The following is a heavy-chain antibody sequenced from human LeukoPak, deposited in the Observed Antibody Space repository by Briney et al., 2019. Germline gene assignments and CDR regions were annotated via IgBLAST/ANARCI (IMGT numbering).Heavy chain of an antibody. J-gene: IGHJ6*02. CDR2: LGGLSESV. Sequence: GGSPRLSCAASGFIFSNYAMTWVRQAPGKGLEWVSILGGLSESVYYPDSVKGRFTVSRDNPKDTLYLEINSLRGEDTATYYCARRWLGDPYGMDVWGQGTTVTVSS. D-gene: IGHD3-10*01. CDR3: ARRWLGDPYGMDV. V-gene: IGHV3-23*01. CDR1: GFIFSNYA.